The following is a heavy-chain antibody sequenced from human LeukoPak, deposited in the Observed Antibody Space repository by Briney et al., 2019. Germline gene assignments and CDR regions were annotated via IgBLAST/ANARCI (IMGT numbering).Heavy chain of an antibody. D-gene: IGHD6-13*01. CDR2: INPNNGAT. CDR3: AREFVQQFDY. J-gene: IGHJ4*02. V-gene: IGHV1-2*06. CDR1: GYTFTGYY. Sequence: ASVKVSCKASGYTFTGYYMHWVRQAPGQGLEWMGRINPNNGATNYAQKLQGRVTITGDTSISTAHMELSSLRSEDTAVYYCAREFVQQFDYWGQGTLVTVSS.